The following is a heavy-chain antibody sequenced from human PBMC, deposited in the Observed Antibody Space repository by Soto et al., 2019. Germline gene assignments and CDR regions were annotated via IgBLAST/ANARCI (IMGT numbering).Heavy chain of an antibody. D-gene: IGHD3-3*01. CDR3: ARGLTIFGVVIGY. CDR1: GYTFTNYV. CDR2: INSGNGNT. V-gene: IGHV1-3*01. J-gene: IGHJ4*02. Sequence: ASVKVSCKTSGYTFTNYVVDWLRQSPGQGLEWMGWINSGNGNTKYSEKFQGRVTITRDTSASTAYMELNSLTSEDTAVYYCARGLTIFGVVIGYWGQGTLVTVS.